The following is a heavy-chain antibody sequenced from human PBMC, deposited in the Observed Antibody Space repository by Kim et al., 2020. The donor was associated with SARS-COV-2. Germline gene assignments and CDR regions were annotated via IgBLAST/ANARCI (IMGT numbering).Heavy chain of an antibody. D-gene: IGHD3-3*01. J-gene: IGHJ6*02. CDR3: AREGGSAYAYYDFWSGYPRGYYGMDV. CDR1: GFTFSSYE. V-gene: IGHV3-48*03. Sequence: GGSLRLSCAASGFTFSSYEMNWVRQAPGKGLEWVSYISSSGSTIYYADSVKGRFTISRDNAKNSLYLQMNSLRAEDTAVYYCAREGGSAYAYYDFWSGYPRGYYGMDVWGQGTTVTVSS. CDR2: ISSSGSTI.